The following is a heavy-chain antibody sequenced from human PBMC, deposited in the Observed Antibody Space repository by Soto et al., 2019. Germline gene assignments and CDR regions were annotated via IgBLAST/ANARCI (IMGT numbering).Heavy chain of an antibody. CDR1: GGSFSGYY. CDR3: ARVGFNWNDDYYGMDV. D-gene: IGHD1-20*01. J-gene: IGHJ6*02. V-gene: IGHV4-34*01. Sequence: SETLSLTCAVYGGSFSGYYWSWIRQPPGKGLEWIGEINHSGSTNYNPSLKSRVTISVDTSKNQFSLKLSSVTAADTAVYYCARVGFNWNDDYYGMDVWGQGTTVTVSS. CDR2: INHSGST.